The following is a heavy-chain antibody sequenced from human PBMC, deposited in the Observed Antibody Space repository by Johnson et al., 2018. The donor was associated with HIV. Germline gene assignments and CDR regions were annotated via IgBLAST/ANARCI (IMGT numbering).Heavy chain of an antibody. J-gene: IGHJ3*02. Sequence: VQLVESGGGVVRPGGSLRLSCAASGFTFDDYGMSWVRQAPGKGLEWVSGINWNGGSTGYADSVKGRFTISRDSAKNSLYLQMNSLRAEDTALYYCARDPTIAWDLKGDAFDIWGQGTMVTVSS. D-gene: IGHD1-26*01. V-gene: IGHV3-20*04. CDR3: ARDPTIAWDLKGDAFDI. CDR1: GFTFDDYG. CDR2: INWNGGST.